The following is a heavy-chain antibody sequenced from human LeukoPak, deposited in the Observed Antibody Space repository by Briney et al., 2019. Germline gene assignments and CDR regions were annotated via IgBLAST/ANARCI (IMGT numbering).Heavy chain of an antibody. D-gene: IGHD3-22*01. CDR2: IYYSGSN. CDR1: GGPISSFY. CDR3: ARDSYYDSSGYLAFDI. V-gene: IGHV4-59*01. J-gene: IGHJ3*02. Sequence: SETLSLTCTVSGGPISSFYWRWIRQPPGEGLGWIGYIYYSGSNNYNPSLKSRVTISVDTSKNQFALKLSSVTAADTAVYYCARDSYYDSSGYLAFDIWGQGTMVTVSS.